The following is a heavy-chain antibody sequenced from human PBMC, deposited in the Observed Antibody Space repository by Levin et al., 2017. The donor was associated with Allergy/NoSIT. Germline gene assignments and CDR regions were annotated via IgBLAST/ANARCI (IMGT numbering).Heavy chain of an antibody. CDR2: ISSSGSTI. J-gene: IGHJ6*02. Sequence: GGSLRLSCAASGFTFSDYYMSWIRQAPGKGLEWVSYISSSGSTIYYADSVKGRFTISRDNAKNSLYLQMNSLRAEDTAVYYCARDWWLEANYYYYGMDVWGQGTTVTVSS. CDR1: GFTFSDYY. V-gene: IGHV3-11*01. CDR3: ARDWWLEANYYYYGMDV. D-gene: IGHD6-19*01.